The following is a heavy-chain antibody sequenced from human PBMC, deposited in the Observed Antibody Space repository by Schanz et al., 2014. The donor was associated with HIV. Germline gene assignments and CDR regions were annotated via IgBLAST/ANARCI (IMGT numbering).Heavy chain of an antibody. CDR3: VRDESTLTTGDFQD. J-gene: IGHJ1*01. D-gene: IGHD4-17*01. V-gene: IGHV3-11*06. CDR1: GFTFSDYY. CDR2: ISAGGVYT. Sequence: QVQLVESGGGVVKPGGSLRLSCAASGFTFSDYYMSWIRQAPGKGLEWVSSISAGGVYTYYGDSMKGRFTISRDNANSSLFLQMDSLRPEDTATYYCVRDESTLTTGDFQDWGQGTLVTVSS.